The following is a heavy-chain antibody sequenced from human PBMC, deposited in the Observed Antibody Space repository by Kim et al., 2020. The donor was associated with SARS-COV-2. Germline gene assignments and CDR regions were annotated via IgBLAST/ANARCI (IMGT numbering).Heavy chain of an antibody. J-gene: IGHJ6*02. D-gene: IGHD1-26*01. CDR1: GFTFSSYS. CDR3: ARPLVRTGLYYYYYGMDV. Sequence: GGSLRLSCAASGFTFSSYSMNWVRQAPGKGLEWVSSISSSSSYIYYADSVKGRFTISRDNAKNSLYLQMNSLRAEDTAVYYCARPLVRTGLYYYYYGMDVWGQGTTVTVSS. V-gene: IGHV3-21*01. CDR2: ISSSSSYI.